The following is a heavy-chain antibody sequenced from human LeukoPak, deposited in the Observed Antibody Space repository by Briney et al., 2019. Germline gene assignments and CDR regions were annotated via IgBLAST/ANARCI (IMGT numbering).Heavy chain of an antibody. Sequence: SETLSLTCAVYGGSFSGYYWSWIRQPPGMGLEWIGEINHSGSTEYNPSLKSRVTISVDTSKNQFSLKLSSVTAADTAVYYCARGGYSGYVYWGQGTLVTVSS. V-gene: IGHV4-34*01. CDR1: GGSFSGYY. D-gene: IGHD5-12*01. J-gene: IGHJ4*02. CDR2: INHSGST. CDR3: ARGGYSGYVY.